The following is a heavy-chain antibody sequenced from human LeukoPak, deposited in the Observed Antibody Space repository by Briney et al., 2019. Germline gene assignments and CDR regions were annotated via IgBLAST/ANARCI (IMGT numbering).Heavy chain of an antibody. CDR3: ARGEGQAVSAFDY. V-gene: IGHV4-59*01. D-gene: IGHD2-21*02. CDR1: GGSISSYY. CDR2: IHYSGST. J-gene: IGHJ4*02. Sequence: KTSEPLSLTCTVSGGSISSYYWNWIRQPPGKGLEWLGYIHYSGSTKYNPSLESRVTISLDTAKNQFSLRLSSLTAADTAVYYCARGEGQAVSAFDYWGQGMLVTVSS.